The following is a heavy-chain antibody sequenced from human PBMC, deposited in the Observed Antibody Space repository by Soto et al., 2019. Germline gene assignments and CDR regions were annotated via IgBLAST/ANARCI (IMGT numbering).Heavy chain of an antibody. Sequence: PSQTLSLTCAISGDSVSSNSAAWNWIRQSPSRGLEWLGRTYYRSKWYNDYAVSVKSRITINPDTSKNQFSLQLNSVTPEDTAVYYCARVEYYYDSSGGYYYYYGMDVWGQGTKVTVSS. V-gene: IGHV6-1*01. J-gene: IGHJ6*02. CDR3: ARVEYYYDSSGGYYYYYGMDV. D-gene: IGHD3-22*01. CDR2: TYYRSKWYN. CDR1: GDSVSSNSAA.